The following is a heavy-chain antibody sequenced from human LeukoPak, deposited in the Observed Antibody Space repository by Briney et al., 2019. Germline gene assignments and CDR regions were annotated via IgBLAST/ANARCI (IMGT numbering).Heavy chain of an antibody. CDR2: ISGSGGST. CDR1: GFSFSNYA. Sequence: PGGSLRLSCVPSGFSFSNYAMSWVRQAPGKGLEWVSSISGSGGSTHYVDSVKGRFTISRDKTKNTLYLQMNSLRAEDTAVYYCARGPRRGAFDIWGQGTMVTVSS. V-gene: IGHV3-23*01. J-gene: IGHJ3*02. CDR3: ARGPRRGAFDI.